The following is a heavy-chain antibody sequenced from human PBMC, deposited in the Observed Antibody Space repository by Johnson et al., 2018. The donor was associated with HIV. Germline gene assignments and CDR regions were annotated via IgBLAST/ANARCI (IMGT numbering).Heavy chain of an antibody. J-gene: IGHJ3*02. CDR1: GFTFSGYA. CDR2: ISYDGSNK. Sequence: QVQLVESGGGVVQPGRSLRLSCAASGFTFSGYAMHWVRQAPGKGLEWVAVISYDGSNKYYADSVKGRFTISRDNSKNTLYLQMNSLRAEDTAVYRCAKGFRVGATDAFDIWGQGTMVTVSS. D-gene: IGHD1-26*01. CDR3: AKGFRVGATDAFDI. V-gene: IGHV3-30*04.